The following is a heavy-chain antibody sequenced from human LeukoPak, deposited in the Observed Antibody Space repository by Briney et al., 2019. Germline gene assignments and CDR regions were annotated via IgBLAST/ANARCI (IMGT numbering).Heavy chain of an antibody. CDR2: ISGSGGST. Sequence: GGSLRLSCAASGFTFSSYAMSWVRQAPGKGLEWVLAISGSGGSTYYADSVKGRFTISRDNSKNTLYLQMNSLRAEDTAVYYCAKDRLVATPYSYFDYWGQGTLVTVSS. D-gene: IGHD5-12*01. J-gene: IGHJ4*02. CDR1: GFTFSSYA. V-gene: IGHV3-23*01. CDR3: AKDRLVATPYSYFDY.